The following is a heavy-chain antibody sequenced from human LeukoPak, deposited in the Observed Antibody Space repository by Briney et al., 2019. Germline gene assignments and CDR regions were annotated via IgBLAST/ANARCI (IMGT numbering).Heavy chain of an antibody. V-gene: IGHV4-39*01. J-gene: IGHJ4*02. Sequence: SEILSLTCTVSGDSISSSSYYWGWIRQPPGKGLEWIGSIYYSGSTYYNPSLKSRVTISVDTSKNQFSLKLSSVTAADTAVYYCARHYVWGSYRYTGPLGFDYWGQGTLVTVSS. CDR1: GDSISSSSYY. CDR3: ARHYVWGSYRYTGPLGFDY. D-gene: IGHD3-16*02. CDR2: IYYSGST.